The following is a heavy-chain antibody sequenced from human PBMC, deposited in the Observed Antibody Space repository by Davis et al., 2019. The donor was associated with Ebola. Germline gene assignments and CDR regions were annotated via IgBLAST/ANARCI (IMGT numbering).Heavy chain of an antibody. CDR3: ARGLFWSGMDV. V-gene: IGHV4-39*01. J-gene: IGHJ6*02. D-gene: IGHD1-1*01. CDR2: IYYSGST. CDR1: GGSISSSSYY. Sequence: SETLSLTCTASGGSISSSSYYWGWIRQPPGKGLEWIGSIYYSGSTYYNPSLKSRVTISVDTSKNQFSLKLSSVTAADTGVYYCARGLFWSGMDVWGQGTTVTVSS.